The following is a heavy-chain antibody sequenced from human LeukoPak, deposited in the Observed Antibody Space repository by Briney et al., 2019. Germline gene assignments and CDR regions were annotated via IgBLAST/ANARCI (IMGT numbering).Heavy chain of an antibody. D-gene: IGHD2-21*02. V-gene: IGHV3-74*01. CDR2: INSDGSTT. Sequence: GGSLRLSCAASGFTFSSYWMHWVRQAPGKGLVWVSRINSDGSTTTYADSVKGRFTISRDNAKNTLYLQMNSLRAEDTAVYYCARAVVVTAPDYWGQGTLVTVSS. J-gene: IGHJ4*02. CDR1: GFTFSSYW. CDR3: ARAVVVTAPDY.